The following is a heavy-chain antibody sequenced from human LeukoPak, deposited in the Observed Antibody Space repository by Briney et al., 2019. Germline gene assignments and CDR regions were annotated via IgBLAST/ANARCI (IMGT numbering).Heavy chain of an antibody. CDR2: IYRSGST. D-gene: IGHD3-22*01. Sequence: SETLSLTCTVSRYSISSGYYWGWIRQPPGQGLEWIWSIYRSGSTYYNSSLKSRVTISVDTSKNQFSLKLSSVTAADTAVYYCARHADYYGSTSYFWDYWGQGTLVTVSS. CDR3: ARHADYYGSTSYFWDY. J-gene: IGHJ4*02. CDR1: RYSISSGYY. V-gene: IGHV4-38-2*02.